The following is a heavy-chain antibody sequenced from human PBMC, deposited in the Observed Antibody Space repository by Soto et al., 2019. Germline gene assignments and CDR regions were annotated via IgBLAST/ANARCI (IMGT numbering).Heavy chain of an antibody. J-gene: IGHJ6*02. V-gene: IGHV1-69*06. Sequence: QVQLVQSGAEVKKPGSSVKVSCKASGGTFSSYALSWVRQAPGQGLEWMGGIIPIFGTANYAQKFQSRVTITADKSTSTAYMELSSLRSADTAVYYCARVSSPTVPTYIFYYSYGMDVWGQGTTVTVSS. CDR1: GGTFSSYA. CDR3: ARVSSPTVPTYIFYYSYGMDV. D-gene: IGHD4-17*01. CDR2: IIPIFGTA.